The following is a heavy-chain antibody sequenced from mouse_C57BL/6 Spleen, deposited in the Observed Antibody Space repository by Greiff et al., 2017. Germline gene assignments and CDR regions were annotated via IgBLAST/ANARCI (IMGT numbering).Heavy chain of an antibody. Sequence: VQLQQSGAELARPGASVKMSCKASGYTFTSYTMHWVKQRPGQGLEWIGYINPSSGYTKYNEKFKDKATLTADKSSSTAYMQLSSLTSEDSAVYYCAGCSPHWAMDDWGQGTTVTVSS. CDR1: GYTFTSYT. J-gene: IGHJ4*01. CDR2: INPSSGYT. D-gene: IGHD4-1*01. V-gene: IGHV1-4*01. CDR3: AGCSPHWAMDD.